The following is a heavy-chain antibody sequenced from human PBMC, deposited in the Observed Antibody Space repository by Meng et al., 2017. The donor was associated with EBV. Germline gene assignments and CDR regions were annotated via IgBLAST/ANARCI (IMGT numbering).Heavy chain of an antibody. CDR2: FLPRLGAP. J-gene: IGHJ4*02. V-gene: IGHV1-69*01. CDR1: GGPFRYYA. Sequence: QVPVVQSGGEVKKPGSSVKVSCKTSGGPFRYYAISWVRQAPGQGLEWLGGFLPRLGAPNYAQKFHGRVKITADESTSTHYMDLSSLRSEDTAIYYCASESGRGYTPDYWGQGTLVTVSS. CDR3: ASESGRGYTPDY. D-gene: IGHD3-10*01.